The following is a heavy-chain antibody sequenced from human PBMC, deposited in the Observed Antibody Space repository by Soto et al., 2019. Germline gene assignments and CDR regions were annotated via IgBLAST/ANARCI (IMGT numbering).Heavy chain of an antibody. J-gene: IGHJ3*02. Sequence: PGGSLRLSCAASGFTFDYFAMHWVRQHPGKGLEWVSGVNWSGGSTAYSESVKGRFTISRDSAKNSLFLEMNSLRAEDTALYYCVKANEQLLVEGGPFDMWGHGTMVTVSS. CDR3: VKANEQLLVEGGPFDM. CDR1: GFTFDYFA. D-gene: IGHD6-13*01. V-gene: IGHV3-9*01. CDR2: VNWSGGST.